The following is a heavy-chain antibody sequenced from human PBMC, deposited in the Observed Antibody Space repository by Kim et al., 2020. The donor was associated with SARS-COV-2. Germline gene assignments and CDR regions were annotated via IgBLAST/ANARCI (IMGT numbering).Heavy chain of an antibody. CDR2: ISGSGGST. V-gene: IGHV3-23*01. D-gene: IGHD3-10*01. CDR1: GFTFSSYA. CDR3: ATQILRITMVQGVRGACDY. J-gene: IGHJ4*02. Sequence: GGSLRLSCAASGFTFSSYAMSWVRQAPGKGLEWVSAISGSGGSTYYADSVKGRFTISRDNSKNTLYLQMNSLRAEDTAVYYCATQILRITMVQGVRGACDYWGQGTLVTVSS.